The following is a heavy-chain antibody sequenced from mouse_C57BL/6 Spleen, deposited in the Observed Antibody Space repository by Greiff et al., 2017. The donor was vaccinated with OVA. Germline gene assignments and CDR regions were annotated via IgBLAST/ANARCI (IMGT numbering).Heavy chain of an antibody. Sequence: EVKVVESGPGMVKPSQSLSLTCTVTGYSITSGYDWHWIRHFPGNKLEWMGYISYSGSTNYNPSLKSRISITHDTSKNHFFLKLNSVTTEDTATYYCARDGGSLFAYWGQGTLVTVSA. CDR2: ISYSGST. D-gene: IGHD1-1*02. CDR1: GYSITSGYD. J-gene: IGHJ3*01. CDR3: ARDGGSLFAY. V-gene: IGHV3-1*01.